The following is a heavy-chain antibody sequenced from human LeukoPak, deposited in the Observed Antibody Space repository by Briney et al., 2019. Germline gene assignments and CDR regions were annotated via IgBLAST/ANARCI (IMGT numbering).Heavy chain of an antibody. J-gene: IGHJ3*02. CDR2: IYYSGST. D-gene: IGHD3-3*01. Sequence: SETLSLTCTVSGGSISSYHWSWIRQPPGEGLEGIGYIYYSGSTNYTPSLKGRVTISVDTSKNQFSLKLSSVTAADTAVYYCARVKVGFWSGSGAFDIWGQGTMVTVSS. CDR1: GGSISSYH. CDR3: ARVKVGFWSGSGAFDI. V-gene: IGHV4-59*01.